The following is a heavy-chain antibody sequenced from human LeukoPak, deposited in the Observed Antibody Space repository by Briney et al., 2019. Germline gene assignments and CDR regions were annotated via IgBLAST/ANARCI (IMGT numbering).Heavy chain of an antibody. CDR3: ARVLREIVDPAMVRSVSGHFDY. J-gene: IGHJ4*02. CDR1: GYTFAGYY. D-gene: IGHD5-18*01. Sequence: ASVKVSCKASGYTFAGYYMHWVRQAPGQGREWMGIINPSGGSTSYAQKFQGRVTMTRDTSTSTVYMELSSLRSEDTAVYYCARVLREIVDPAMVRSVSGHFDYWGQGTLVTVSS. CDR2: INPSGGST. V-gene: IGHV1-46*01.